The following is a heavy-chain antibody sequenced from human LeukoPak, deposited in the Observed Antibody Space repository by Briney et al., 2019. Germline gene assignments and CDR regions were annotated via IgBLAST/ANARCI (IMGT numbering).Heavy chain of an antibody. CDR2: INAGTGNT. V-gene: IGHV1-3*01. Sequence: ASVKVSCKASGYTFITYAMHWVRQAPGQRLEWMGWINAGTGNTKYSQKFQGRVTITRDTSASTAYMELSSLGSEDTAVYYCARDLRGYSYGCDYWGQGTLVTVSS. CDR3: ARDLRGYSYGCDY. CDR1: GYTFITYA. D-gene: IGHD5-18*01. J-gene: IGHJ4*02.